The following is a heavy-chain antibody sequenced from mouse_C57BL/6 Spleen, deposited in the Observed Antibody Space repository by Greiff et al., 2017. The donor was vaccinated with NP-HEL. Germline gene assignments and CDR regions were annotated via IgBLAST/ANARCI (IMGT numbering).Heavy chain of an antibody. CDR3: TRDLGGFPYYAMDY. CDR1: GFTFSSYA. Sequence: EVMLVESGEGLVKPGGSLKLSCAASGFTFSSYAMSWVRQTPEKRLEWVAYISSGGDYIYYADTVKGRFTISRDNARNTLYLQMSSLKSEDTAMYYCTRDLGGFPYYAMDYWGQGTSVTVSS. V-gene: IGHV5-9-1*02. J-gene: IGHJ4*01. D-gene: IGHD3-1*01. CDR2: ISSGGDYI.